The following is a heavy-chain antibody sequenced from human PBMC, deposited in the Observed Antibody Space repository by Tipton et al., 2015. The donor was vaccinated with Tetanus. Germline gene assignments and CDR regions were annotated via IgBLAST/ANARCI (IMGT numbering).Heavy chain of an antibody. J-gene: IGHJ4*02. CDR3: AKDSVAGGVANFDY. Sequence: LSLTCAASGFTFDDYAMHWVRQAPGKGLEWVSSIGWNSGGIAYADSVKGRFTISRDNAKNFLYLQMNSLRPEDTALYYCAKDSVAGGVANFDYWGQGTLVTVSS. V-gene: IGHV3-9*01. CDR2: IGWNSGGI. CDR1: GFTFDDYA. D-gene: IGHD2-15*01.